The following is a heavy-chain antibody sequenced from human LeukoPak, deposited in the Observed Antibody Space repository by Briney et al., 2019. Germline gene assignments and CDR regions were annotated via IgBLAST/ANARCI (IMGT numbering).Heavy chain of an antibody. J-gene: IGHJ5*02. D-gene: IGHD3-10*01. CDR3: ARDLAWGSGDLGTYYYNWLDA. CDR2: ISAYNGNT. CDR1: GYTFTSYG. Sequence: GASVKVSCKASGYTFTSYGISWVRQAPGQGLEWMGWISAYNGNTNYAQKLQGRVTMTTDTSTNTAYMEMTTLTSDDTAVYYCARDLAWGSGDLGTYYYNWLDAWGQGTLVSVSS. V-gene: IGHV1-18*01.